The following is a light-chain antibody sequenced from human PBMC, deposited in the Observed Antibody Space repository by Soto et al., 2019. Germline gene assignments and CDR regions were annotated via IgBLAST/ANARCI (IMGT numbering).Light chain of an antibody. CDR1: QSITNNY. V-gene: IGKV3-20*01. J-gene: IGKJ5*01. CDR2: GAS. Sequence: ETVLTQSPGTLSLSPGERATLSCRASQSITNNYLAWYQQKPGQAPRLLIYGASSRVTGIPDRFSGSGSGTDFPLTISRLAPEYFAVYYCQHCRTSPITFGQGTRLELK. CDR3: QHCRTSPIT.